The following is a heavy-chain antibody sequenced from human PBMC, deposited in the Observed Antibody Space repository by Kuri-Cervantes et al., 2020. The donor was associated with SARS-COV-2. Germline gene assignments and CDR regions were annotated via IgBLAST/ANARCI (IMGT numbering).Heavy chain of an antibody. V-gene: IGHV4-38-2*02. CDR3: ARAAGDQGEYYYYYYIDV. CDR2: IYHSGST. CDR1: GYSISSGYY. D-gene: IGHD7-27*01. J-gene: IGHJ6*03. Sequence: GSLRLSCTVSGYSISSGYYWGWIRQPPGKGLEWIGSIYHSGSTYYNPSLKSRVTISVDTSKNQFSLKLSSVTAADTAVYYCARAAGDQGEYYYYYYIDVWGKGTTVTVSS.